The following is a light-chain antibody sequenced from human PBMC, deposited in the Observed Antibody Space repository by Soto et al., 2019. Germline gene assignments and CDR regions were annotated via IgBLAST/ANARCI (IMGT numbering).Light chain of an antibody. Sequence: QSVLTQPPSVSGAPGQRVTISCTGSSSNIGAGYDVHWYQHRPGTAPKLLIFGNSNRPSGVTVPDRFSGSKAGTSAYLAITGLQAKDEGDYYCQSYDSTPDARYVFGIATKVTVL. J-gene: IGLJ1*01. V-gene: IGLV1-40*01. CDR1: SSNIGAGYD. CDR2: GNS. CDR3: QSYDSTPDARYV.